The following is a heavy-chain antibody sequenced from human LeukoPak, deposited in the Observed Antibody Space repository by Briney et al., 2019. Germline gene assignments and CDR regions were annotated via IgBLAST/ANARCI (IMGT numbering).Heavy chain of an antibody. V-gene: IGHV4-59*08. CDR3: ARLPEGGYATSLGWLDP. CDR1: SAAISRSY. D-gene: IGHD5-24*01. Sequence: SETLSLTCTVPSAAISRSYWIWIRQTPGKGLEWIGYISYSGVSTYNPSLGSRVTISRDSSKNEVSLNLSSVTAADTAVYFCARLPEGGYATSLGWLDPWGQGTRVTVSS. CDR2: ISYSGVS. J-gene: IGHJ5*02.